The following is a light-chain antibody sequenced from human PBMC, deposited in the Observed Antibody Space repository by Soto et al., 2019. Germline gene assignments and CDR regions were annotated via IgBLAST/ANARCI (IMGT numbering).Light chain of an antibody. J-gene: IGKJ1*01. CDR2: GAS. V-gene: IGKV3-20*01. CDR3: QQYGSSPWT. Sequence: EIVLPQYPGTLSLSPGERSTLSFIASQSVSSNNLVWYQQKPGQAPRLLIYGASYRAAGIPDRFSGSGSGTDFTLTISRLEPEDFALYYCQQYGSSPWTFGQGTKVDI. CDR1: QSVSSNN.